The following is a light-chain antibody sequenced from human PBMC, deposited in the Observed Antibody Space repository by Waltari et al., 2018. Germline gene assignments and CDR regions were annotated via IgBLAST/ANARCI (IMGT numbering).Light chain of an antibody. CDR1: QTVLETSNNKNY. V-gene: IGKV4-1*01. J-gene: IGKJ4*01. CDR3: QQYYKSALT. Sequence: DIVMTQSPDSLAVSLGERATIHCRPSQTVLETSNNKNYLAWYQQKAGQPPKLLIFWASTRQSGVPERFSGSGSGTDFTLTISSLQAEDVAVYYCQQYYKSALTFGGGTKVEIK. CDR2: WAS.